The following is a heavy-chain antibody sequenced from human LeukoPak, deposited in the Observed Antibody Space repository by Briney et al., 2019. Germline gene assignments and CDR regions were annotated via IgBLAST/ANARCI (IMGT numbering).Heavy chain of an antibody. D-gene: IGHD6-13*01. Sequence: GESLKISCKASGYSFTDYWIVWVRQMPGKGLEWMGIIYPGDSDTRYSPSFQGQVTISADKSISTAYLQWSSLKASDTAMYYCARHKWETSSSWFDYWGQGTLVTVSS. CDR1: GYSFTDYW. V-gene: IGHV5-51*01. J-gene: IGHJ4*02. CDR3: ARHKWETSSSWFDY. CDR2: IYPGDSDT.